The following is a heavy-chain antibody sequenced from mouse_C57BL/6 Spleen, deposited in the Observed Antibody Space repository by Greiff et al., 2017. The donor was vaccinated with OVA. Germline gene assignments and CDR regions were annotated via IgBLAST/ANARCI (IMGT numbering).Heavy chain of an antibody. V-gene: IGHV2-2*01. D-gene: IGHD1-1*01. CDR1: GFSLTSYG. CDR3: ARSYGSSLYWYFDV. CDR2: IWRGGST. Sequence: QVQLKQSGPGLVQPSQSLSITCTVSGFSLTSYGVHWVRQSPGKGLEWLGVIWRGGSTDYNAAFISRLSISKDNSKSQVFFKMNSLQADDTAIYYCARSYGSSLYWYFDVWGTGTTVTVSS. J-gene: IGHJ1*03.